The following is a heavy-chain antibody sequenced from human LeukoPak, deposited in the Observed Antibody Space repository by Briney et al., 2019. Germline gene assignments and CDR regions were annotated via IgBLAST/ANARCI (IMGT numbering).Heavy chain of an antibody. CDR1: GGSISSGGYY. J-gene: IGHJ6*02. CDR2: IYYSGST. D-gene: IGHD2-2*02. Sequence: SETLSLTCTVSGGSISSGGYYWSWIRQHLGKGLEWIGYIYYSGSTYYNPSLKSRVTISVDTSKNQFSLKLSSVTAADTAVYYCARDRIVVVPAAISRYYYYGMDVWGQGTTVTVSS. V-gene: IGHV4-31*03. CDR3: ARDRIVVVPAAISRYYYYGMDV.